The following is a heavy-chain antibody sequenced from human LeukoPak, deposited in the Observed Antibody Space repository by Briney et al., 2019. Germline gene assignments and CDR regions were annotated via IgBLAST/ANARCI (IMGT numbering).Heavy chain of an antibody. CDR1: GGTFSSYA. J-gene: IGHJ5*02. Sequence: SVKVSCKASGGTFSSYAIIWVRQAPGQGLEWMGRIIPILGIANYAQKFQGRVTITADKSTSTAYMELSSLRSEDTAVYYCARAPPSMIVAEDWFDPWGQGTLVTVSS. V-gene: IGHV1-69*04. CDR2: IIPILGIA. CDR3: ARAPPSMIVAEDWFDP. D-gene: IGHD3-22*01.